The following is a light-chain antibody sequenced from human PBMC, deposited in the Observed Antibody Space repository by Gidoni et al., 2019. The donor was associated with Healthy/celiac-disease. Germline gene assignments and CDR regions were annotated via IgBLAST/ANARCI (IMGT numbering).Light chain of an antibody. J-gene: IGLJ2*01. CDR1: SSNIGSNT. V-gene: IGLV1-44*01. Sequence: QPPSASGTPGQRVTISCSGSSSNIGSNTVNWYQQLPGTAPKLLIYSNNQRPSGVPDRFSGSKSGTSASLAISGLQSEDEADYYCAAWDDSLNGHVVFGGGTKLTVL. CDR2: SNN. CDR3: AAWDDSLNGHVV.